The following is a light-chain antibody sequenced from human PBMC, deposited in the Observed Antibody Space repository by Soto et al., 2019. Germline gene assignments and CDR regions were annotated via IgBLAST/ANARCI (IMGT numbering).Light chain of an antibody. CDR1: SSDVGGYNY. J-gene: IGLJ1*01. V-gene: IGLV2-8*01. Sequence: HSVLTQPPSASGSPGQSVTISCTGTSSDVGGYNYVSWYKQHPGKAPELIIYEVSKRPSGVPDRFSGSKSGNTASLTVSGLQAEDEADYYCNSYAAGNNFVVFGTGTKVTVL. CDR2: EVS. CDR3: NSYAAGNNFVV.